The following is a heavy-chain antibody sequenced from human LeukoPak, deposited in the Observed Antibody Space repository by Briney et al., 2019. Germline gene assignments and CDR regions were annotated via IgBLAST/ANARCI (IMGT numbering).Heavy chain of an antibody. CDR3: ARDFWSGYYAWFDP. CDR2: IYYSGST. CDR1: GGSISSYY. Sequence: SETLSLTCTVSGGSISSYYWSWIRQPPGKGLEWIGYIYYSGSTNYNPSLKSRVTMSVGTSKNQFSLKLSSVTAADTAVYYCARDFWSGYYAWFDPWGQGTLVTVSS. V-gene: IGHV4-59*12. J-gene: IGHJ5*02. D-gene: IGHD3-3*01.